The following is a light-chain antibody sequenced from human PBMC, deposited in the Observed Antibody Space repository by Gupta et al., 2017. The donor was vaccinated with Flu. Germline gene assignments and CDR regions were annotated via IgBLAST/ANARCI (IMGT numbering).Light chain of an antibody. V-gene: IGKV1-39*01. CDR2: AAS. J-gene: IGKJ2*01. Sequence: DIHMPHSPSSLSASVGGRVTITCRASQSISSYLNWYQHKPGKGPQLLIYAASSWQSGVPSRFSGSGSGTDLTLTITSLQPEDFATYFCQQSINPPYTSGRGTKLE. CDR3: QQSINPPYT. CDR1: QSISSY.